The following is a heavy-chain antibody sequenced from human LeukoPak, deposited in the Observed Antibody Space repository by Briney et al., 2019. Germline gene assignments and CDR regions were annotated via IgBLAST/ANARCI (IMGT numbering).Heavy chain of an antibody. V-gene: IGHV1-69*06. CDR3: ARVYYYDSSGYYNYYMDV. CDR2: IIPIFGTA. D-gene: IGHD3-22*01. Sequence: ASVKVSCKASGYTFTSYGISWVRQAPGQGLEWMGGIIPIFGTANYAQKFQGRVTITADKSTSTAYMELSSLRSEDTAVYYCARVYYYDSSGYYNYYMDVWGKGTTVTVSS. J-gene: IGHJ6*03. CDR1: GYTFTSYG.